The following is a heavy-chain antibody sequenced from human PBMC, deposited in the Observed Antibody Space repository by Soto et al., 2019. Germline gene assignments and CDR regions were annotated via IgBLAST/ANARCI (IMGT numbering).Heavy chain of an antibody. CDR3: AKDAKYNWNDVFDY. CDR2: ISGSGSRT. D-gene: IGHD1-1*01. CDR1: GFTFSSYV. J-gene: IGHJ4*02. V-gene: IGHV3-23*01. Sequence: GGSLRLSCEASGFTFSSYVMSWVRQAPGKGLEWVSSISGSGSRTYYADSVKGRFTISRDNSRNTLYLQMNNLRAEDTAVYYCAKDAKYNWNDVFDYWGQGTQVTVSS.